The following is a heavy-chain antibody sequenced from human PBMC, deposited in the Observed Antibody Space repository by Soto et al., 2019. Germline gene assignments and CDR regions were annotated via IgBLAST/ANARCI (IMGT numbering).Heavy chain of an antibody. CDR1: GGSISSGDNS. V-gene: IGHV4-30-4*08. J-gene: IGHJ3*02. Sequence: PSETLSLTCGVSGGSISSGDNSWSWIRQHPGKGLEWIGYIYYSGSTYYNPSLRRRVTISVDTSKNQFSLKLSSVTAADTAVYYCARRAVVVPAADHDAFDIWGQGTMVTVSS. D-gene: IGHD2-2*01. CDR2: IYYSGST. CDR3: ARRAVVVPAADHDAFDI.